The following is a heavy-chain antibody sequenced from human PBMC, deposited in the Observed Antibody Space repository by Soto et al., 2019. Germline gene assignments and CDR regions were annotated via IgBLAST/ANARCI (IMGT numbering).Heavy chain of an antibody. CDR3: ARDPEVNWNGYYYGMDV. CDR2: ISAYNGNT. Sequence: QVQLVQSGAEVKKPGASVKVSCKASGYTFTSYGISWVRQAPGQGLEWMGWISAYNGNTNYAQKLQGRVTMTTDTSTSTAYMELRSLRSDDTAVYYCARDPEVNWNGYYYGMDVWGQGTTVTVSS. D-gene: IGHD1-1*01. V-gene: IGHV1-18*01. J-gene: IGHJ6*02. CDR1: GYTFTSYG.